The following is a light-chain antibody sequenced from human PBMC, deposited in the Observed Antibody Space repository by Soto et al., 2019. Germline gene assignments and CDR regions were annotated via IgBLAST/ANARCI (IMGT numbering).Light chain of an antibody. Sequence: QSVLTQPPSVSGSPGQSVTISCTGTSSDVGAYNYVAWYQQHPGKAPKIMIYDVTKRPSGVPDRFSGSKSGNTASLTISGLQAEDEAASYCCSIGGTVEVFGTGTTVTVL. CDR1: SSDVGAYNY. V-gene: IGLV2-11*01. J-gene: IGLJ1*01. CDR2: DVT. CDR3: CSIGGTVEV.